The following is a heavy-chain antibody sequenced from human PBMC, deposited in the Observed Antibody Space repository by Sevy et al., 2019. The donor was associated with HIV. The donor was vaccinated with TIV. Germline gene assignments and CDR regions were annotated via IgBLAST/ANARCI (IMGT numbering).Heavy chain of an antibody. V-gene: IGHV3-74*01. CDR3: ATSTNGYYVY. J-gene: IGHJ4*02. CDR1: GFTFSNYY. CDR2: ISGDGSSI. D-gene: IGHD2-8*01. Sequence: GGSLRLSCAASGFTFSNYYMHWVRQAPGKGLMWVSRISGDGSSIHYADSDVKGRFTISRDNAKNTLYLQMNSLRAEDTAVYYCATSTNGYYVYWGQGTLVTVSS.